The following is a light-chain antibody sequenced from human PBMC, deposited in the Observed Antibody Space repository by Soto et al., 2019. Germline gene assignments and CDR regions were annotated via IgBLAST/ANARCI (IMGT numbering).Light chain of an antibody. CDR3: SSYTFDFRRV. V-gene: IGLV2-14*01. J-gene: IGLJ1*01. Sequence: QSALTQPASVSGSPGQSITISCTGSSSDVGDYKAVSWYQQHPGKAPKLIIYVVSDRPSGISNRFSGSKSGNTASLTISGLQAEDEADYYCSSYTFDFRRVFGTGTKVTVL. CDR2: VVS. CDR1: SSDVGDYKA.